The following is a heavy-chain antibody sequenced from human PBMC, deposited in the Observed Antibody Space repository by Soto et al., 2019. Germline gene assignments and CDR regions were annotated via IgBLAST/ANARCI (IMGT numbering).Heavy chain of an antibody. V-gene: IGHV5-51*01. D-gene: IGHD2-2*02. J-gene: IGHJ4*02. CDR2: IYPGDSDT. Sequence: LKISCKGSGYSFTTYWIGWVRQMPGKGLEWMGIIYPGDSDTRYSPSFQGQVTISADKSISTAYLQWSSLKASDTAMYYCATGGYCSSTSCYNFFDYWGQGTLVTVSS. CDR1: GYSFTTYW. CDR3: ATGGYCSSTSCYNFFDY.